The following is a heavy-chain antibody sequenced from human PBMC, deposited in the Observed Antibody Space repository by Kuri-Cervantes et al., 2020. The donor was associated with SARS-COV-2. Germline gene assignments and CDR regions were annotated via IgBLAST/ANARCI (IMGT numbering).Heavy chain of an antibody. D-gene: IGHD3-16*01. Sequence: SETLSLTYAVSGGSISSSNWWSWVRQPPGKGLEWIGEIYHSGSTNYNPSLKSRVTISVDKSKNQFSLKLSSVTAADTAVYYCARLSLGDVEIFAEDYYYYGMDVWGQGTTVTVSS. V-gene: IGHV4-4*02. CDR2: IYHSGST. CDR3: ARLSLGDVEIFAEDYYYYGMDV. CDR1: GGSISSSNW. J-gene: IGHJ6*02.